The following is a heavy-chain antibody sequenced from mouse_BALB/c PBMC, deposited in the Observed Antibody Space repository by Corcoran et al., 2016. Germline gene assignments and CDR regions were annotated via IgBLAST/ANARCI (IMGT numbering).Heavy chain of an antibody. V-gene: IGHV1S34*01. CDR2: ISCYNGAT. D-gene: IGHD3-1*01. J-gene: IGHJ2*01. CDR1: GYSFTGYY. CDR3: ARSARATYYFDY. Sequence: LVKTGASVKISCKASGYSFTGYYMHWVKQSHGKSLEWIGYISCYNGATSYNQKFKGKATFTVDTSSSTAYMQFNSLTSEDSAVYYCARSARATYYFDYWGQGTTLTVFS.